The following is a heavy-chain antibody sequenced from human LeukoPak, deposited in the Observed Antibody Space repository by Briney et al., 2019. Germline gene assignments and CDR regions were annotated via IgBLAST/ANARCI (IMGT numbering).Heavy chain of an antibody. CDR1: GGSFSGYY. V-gene: IGHV4-34*01. D-gene: IGHD1-26*01. J-gene: IGHJ4*02. Sequence: SETLSLTCAVYGGSFSGYYWSWIRQPPGKGLEWIGEINHSGSTNYNPSIKSRVTISVDTSKNQFSLKLSSVTAADTAVYYCARGRGGSYYVPIYYFDYWGQGTLVTVSS. CDR2: INHSGST. CDR3: ARGRGGSYYVPIYYFDY.